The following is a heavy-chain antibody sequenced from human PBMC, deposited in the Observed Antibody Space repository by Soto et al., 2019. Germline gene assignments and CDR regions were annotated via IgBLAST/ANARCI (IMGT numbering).Heavy chain of an antibody. D-gene: IGHD3-16*01. CDR2: IDPSESYS. Sequence: PGDSLKIACSGSVFSFANYWINWVRQMPGKGLEWMGRIDPSESYSNYSPSFQGHVTISADKSINTAYLQWSSLKASDTAMYYCWGEGFGMDVWGKGCRVTISS. CDR3: WGEGFGMDV. V-gene: IGHV5-10-1*01. J-gene: IGHJ6*04. CDR1: VFSFANYW.